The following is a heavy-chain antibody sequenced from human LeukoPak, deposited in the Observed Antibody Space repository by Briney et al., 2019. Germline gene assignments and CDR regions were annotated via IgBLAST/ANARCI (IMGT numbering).Heavy chain of an antibody. CDR2: IYTSGST. CDR1: GGSFSSYY. CDR3: ARNVRPLWFGELFAFDP. Sequence: PSETLSLTCAVYGGSFSSYYWSWIRQPAGKGLEWIGRIYTSGSTNYNPSLKSRVTMSVDTSKNQFSLKLSSVTAADTAVYYCARNVRPLWFGELFAFDPWGQGTLVTVSS. D-gene: IGHD3-10*01. J-gene: IGHJ5*02. V-gene: IGHV4-59*10.